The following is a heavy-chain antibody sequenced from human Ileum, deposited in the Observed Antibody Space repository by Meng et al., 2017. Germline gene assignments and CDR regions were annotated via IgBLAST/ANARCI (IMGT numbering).Heavy chain of an antibody. D-gene: IGHD3-3*02. CDR1: SGSFTNNNYY. CDR2: IYYGGST. Sequence: QLRLQESGPGLVKPSETLSLTCSVSSGSFTNNNYYWVWIRRPPGKGLEWIGSIYYGGSTYYNPSLKSRVTISVDTSTNQFSLRLTSVTAADTGLYLCARHGHFTPDKYYFDSWGQGTLVTVSS. CDR3: ARHGHFTPDKYYFDS. J-gene: IGHJ4*03. V-gene: IGHV4-39*01.